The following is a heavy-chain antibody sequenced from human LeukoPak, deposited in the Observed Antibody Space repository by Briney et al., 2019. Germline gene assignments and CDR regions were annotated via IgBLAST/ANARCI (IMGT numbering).Heavy chain of an antibody. Sequence: ASVKVSCKVSGYTLTELSMHWVRQAPGKGLEWMGGFDPEDGETIYAQKFQGRVTMTEDTSTDTAYMELGSLRSEDTAVYYCATIPVAGTIGIDFDYWGQGTLVTVSS. CDR3: ATIPVAGTIGIDFDY. D-gene: IGHD6-19*01. V-gene: IGHV1-24*01. J-gene: IGHJ4*02. CDR1: GYTLTELS. CDR2: FDPEDGET.